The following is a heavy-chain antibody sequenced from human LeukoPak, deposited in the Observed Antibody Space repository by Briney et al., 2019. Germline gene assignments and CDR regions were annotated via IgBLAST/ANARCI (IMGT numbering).Heavy chain of an antibody. J-gene: IGHJ5*02. V-gene: IGHV1-2*02. D-gene: IGHD2-2*01. CDR2: INPNSGGT. CDR3: ARDRPIYCSSTSCYGNVWFDP. CDR1: GYTFTGYY. Sequence: ASVKVSCKASGYTFTGYYMHWVRQAPGQGLEWMGWINPNSGGTNYAQKFQGRVTMTRDTSISTAYMELSRLRSDDTAVYYCARDRPIYCSSTSCYGNVWFDPWGQRTLVTVSS.